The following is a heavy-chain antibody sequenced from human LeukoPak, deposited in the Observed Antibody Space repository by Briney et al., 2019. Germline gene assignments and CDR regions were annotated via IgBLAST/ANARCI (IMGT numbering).Heavy chain of an antibody. Sequence: GGSLRLSCAASGFTFSSVAMNWARQAPGKGLEWVASINHNGNVNYYVDSVKGRFTISRDNAKNSLYLQMSNLRAEDTAVYFCARGGGLDVWGQGATVTVSS. D-gene: IGHD3-16*01. CDR1: GFTFSSVA. V-gene: IGHV3-7*03. J-gene: IGHJ6*02. CDR3: ARGGGLDV. CDR2: INHNGNVN.